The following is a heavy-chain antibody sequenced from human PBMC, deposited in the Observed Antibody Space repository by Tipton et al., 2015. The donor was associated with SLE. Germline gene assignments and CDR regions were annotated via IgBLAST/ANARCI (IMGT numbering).Heavy chain of an antibody. D-gene: IGHD3-10*01. V-gene: IGHV5-10-1*01. Sequence: SPSFQGHVTISADKSISTAYLQWSSLKASDTAMYYCARPLWFGEVDPWGQGTLVTVSS. CDR3: ARPLWFGEVDP. J-gene: IGHJ5*02.